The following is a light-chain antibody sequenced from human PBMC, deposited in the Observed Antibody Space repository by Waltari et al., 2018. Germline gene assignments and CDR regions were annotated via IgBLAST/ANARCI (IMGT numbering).Light chain of an antibody. Sequence: EIVLTQSPVTLSLSPGERATLSCRASQRVSRYLAWYQQKPGQAPRLPIYDTFSRASGIPARFSGSGSGTDFTLTISSLEPEDFAVYYCLHRSNWPPLFTFGPGTKVDIK. CDR1: QRVSRY. J-gene: IGKJ3*01. CDR2: DTF. CDR3: LHRSNWPPLFT. V-gene: IGKV3-11*01.